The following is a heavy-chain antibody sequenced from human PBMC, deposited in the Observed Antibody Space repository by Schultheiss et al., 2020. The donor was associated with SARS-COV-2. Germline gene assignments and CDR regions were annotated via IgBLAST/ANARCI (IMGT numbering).Heavy chain of an antibody. D-gene: IGHD5-12*01. CDR2: MNPNSGNT. V-gene: IGHV1-8*03. CDR3: ARDADSGYDWYFDY. Sequence: ASVKVSCKASGGTFSSYAINWVRQATGQGLEWMGWMNPNSGNTGYAQKFQGRVTITRNTSISTAYMELSSLRSEDTAVYYCARDADSGYDWYFDYWGQGTLVTVSS. J-gene: IGHJ4*02. CDR1: GGTFSSYA.